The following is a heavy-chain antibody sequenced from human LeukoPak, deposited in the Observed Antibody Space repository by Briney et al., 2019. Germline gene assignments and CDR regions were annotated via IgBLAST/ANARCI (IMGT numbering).Heavy chain of an antibody. Sequence: SETLSLTCTVSGGSISGYYWTWIRQPAGKGLEWIGRTHPSGTTNYNPSLKSRVTMSVDTSENPFSLKLSSVTAADTAIYYCARGNSNYVYDYWGQGTLVTVSS. V-gene: IGHV4-4*07. CDR1: GGSISGYY. D-gene: IGHD3-10*02. CDR3: ARGNSNYVYDY. J-gene: IGHJ4*02. CDR2: THPSGTT.